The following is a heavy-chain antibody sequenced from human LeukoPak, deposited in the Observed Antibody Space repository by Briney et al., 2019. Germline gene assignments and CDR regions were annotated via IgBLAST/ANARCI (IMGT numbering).Heavy chain of an antibody. J-gene: IGHJ4*02. Sequence: SQTLSLTCVVSGDSVSSKNGAWNWIRQSPSRGLEWLGRTYYRSKWYNDYAESMEGRMTISQDTSKNQYSLHLSSVTPDDTAVYYCARDFGTTGWHTFDYWGQGTLVTVSS. V-gene: IGHV6-1*01. CDR3: ARDFGTTGWHTFDY. CDR2: TYYRSKWYN. D-gene: IGHD6-19*01. CDR1: GDSVSSKNGA.